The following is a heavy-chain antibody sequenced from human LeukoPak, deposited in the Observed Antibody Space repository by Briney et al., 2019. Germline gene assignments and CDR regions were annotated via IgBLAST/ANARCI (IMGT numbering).Heavy chain of an antibody. D-gene: IGHD1-1*01. J-gene: IGHJ4*02. CDR3: ARRKEVQTTFDY. CDR1: GFVFSTSC. CDR2: IKEDGSQT. Sequence: GGSLRLSCAASGFVFSTSCMGWVRLAPGKGLEWVATIKEDGSQTYYVDSVKGRFTISRDNAKNSLDLQMNSRRDEDTAVYYCARRKEVQTTFDYWGQGTLGTVSS. V-gene: IGHV3-7*01.